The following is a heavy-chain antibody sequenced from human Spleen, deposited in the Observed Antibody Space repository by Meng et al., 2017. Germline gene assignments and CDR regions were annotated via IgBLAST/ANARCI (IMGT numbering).Heavy chain of an antibody. CDR2: TRNKANSYTT. CDR1: GFTFSDHY. J-gene: IGHJ4*02. CDR3: ARAVAGSNLHFDY. Sequence: EVQLVESGGGLVQPGGSLRLSCAASGFTFSDHYMDWVRQAPGKGLEWVGRTRNKANSYTTEYAASVKGRFTISRDDSKNSLYLQMNSLETEDTAVYYCARAVAGSNLHFDYWGQGTLVTVSS. D-gene: IGHD6-19*01. V-gene: IGHV3-72*01.